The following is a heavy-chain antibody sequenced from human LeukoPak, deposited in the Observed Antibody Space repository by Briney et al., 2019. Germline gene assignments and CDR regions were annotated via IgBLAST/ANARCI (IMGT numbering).Heavy chain of an antibody. CDR3: AKDPPRGDGYQPNFFDS. CDR1: GFSFSSYA. V-gene: IGHV3-23*01. CDR2: VDRSSDST. D-gene: IGHD5-24*01. Sequence: GGSLRLSCAASGFSFSSYAMGWVRQAPGRGLEWVSAVDRSSDSTYYAESVKGRFTVSRDNSKSTLFLEMNSLRAEDTAVYYCAKDPPRGDGYQPNFFDSWGQGTLVTVSS. J-gene: IGHJ4*02.